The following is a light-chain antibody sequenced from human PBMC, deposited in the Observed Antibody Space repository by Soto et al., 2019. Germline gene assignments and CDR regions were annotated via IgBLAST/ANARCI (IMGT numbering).Light chain of an antibody. V-gene: IGKV3-15*01. Sequence: EIVMTQSPATLSLSPGVRAALSCRASQSINSELAWYQQKPGQPPRLLIYGASTRATGVPARFTGSESGSEFTLTISGLQSEDFAVYYCQQGHHWPLTFGQGTRLEI. CDR3: QQGHHWPLT. CDR1: QSINSE. CDR2: GAS. J-gene: IGKJ2*01.